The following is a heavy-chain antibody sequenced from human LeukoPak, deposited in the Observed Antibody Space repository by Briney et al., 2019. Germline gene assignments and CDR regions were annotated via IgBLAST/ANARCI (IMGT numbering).Heavy chain of an antibody. CDR2: IYYSGST. CDR3: ASLYCTNGVCPDY. Sequence: SETLSLTCTVSGGSISSYYWSWIRQPPGKGLEWIGCIYYSGSTNYNPSLKSRVTISVDTSKNQFSLKLSSVTAADTAVYYCASLYCTNGVCPDYWGQGTLVTVSS. D-gene: IGHD2-8*01. V-gene: IGHV4-59*01. CDR1: GGSISSYY. J-gene: IGHJ4*02.